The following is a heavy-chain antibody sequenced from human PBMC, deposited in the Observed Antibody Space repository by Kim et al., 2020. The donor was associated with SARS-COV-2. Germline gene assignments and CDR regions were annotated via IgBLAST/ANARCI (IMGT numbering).Heavy chain of an antibody. CDR1: GFTFSSYW. J-gene: IGHJ3*02. D-gene: IGHD3-10*01. CDR2: IKQDGSEK. Sequence: GGSLRLSCAASGFTFSSYWMSWVRQAPGKGLEWVANIKQDGSEKHYVDSVKGRFTISRDNAKNSLYLQMNSLRAEDTAVYYCAREDRRITMVRGVKAAFDIWGQGTMVTVSS. CDR3: AREDRRITMVRGVKAAFDI. V-gene: IGHV3-7*03.